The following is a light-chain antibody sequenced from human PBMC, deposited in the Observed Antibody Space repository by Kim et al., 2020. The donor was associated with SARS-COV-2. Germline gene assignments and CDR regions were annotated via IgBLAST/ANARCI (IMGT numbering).Light chain of an antibody. CDR2: GAS. J-gene: IGKJ4*01. CDR3: QQYGSSRLT. Sequence: LSPGGRATLSCRASQSVSSSYLAWYQQKPGQAPRLLIYGASSRATGIPDRFSGSGSGTDFTLTISRLEPEDFAVYYCQQYGSSRLTFGGGTKVEIK. V-gene: IGKV3-20*01. CDR1: QSVSSSY.